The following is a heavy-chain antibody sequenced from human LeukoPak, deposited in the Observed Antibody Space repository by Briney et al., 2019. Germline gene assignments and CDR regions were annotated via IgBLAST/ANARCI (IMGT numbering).Heavy chain of an antibody. D-gene: IGHD2-2*01. V-gene: IGHV4-34*01. J-gene: IGHJ5*02. Sequence: SDTLSLTCGVYGGSFSNYFWSWIRQSPAKGLEWVGEINDSGDTDYNPSLKRRANISIDTSRSQFSLTLSSVTAADTAMYYCARVVGIAVVPGATEDNYFDPWGPGTQVTVSS. CDR2: INDSGDT. CDR1: GGSFSNYF. CDR3: ARVVGIAVVPGATEDNYFDP.